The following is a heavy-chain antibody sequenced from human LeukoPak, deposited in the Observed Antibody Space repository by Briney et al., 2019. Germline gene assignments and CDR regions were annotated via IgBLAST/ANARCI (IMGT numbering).Heavy chain of an antibody. CDR1: GFTFSTYG. Sequence: GGSLRLSCAASGFTFSTYGMSWVRQAPGKGLQRVSGITASGDGTYYADSVKGRFTISRDNSNNTLYLQMNSLRAEDTAVYYCAREPASYFDYWGQGTLVTASS. CDR3: AREPASYFDY. V-gene: IGHV3-23*01. CDR2: ITASGDGT. J-gene: IGHJ4*02.